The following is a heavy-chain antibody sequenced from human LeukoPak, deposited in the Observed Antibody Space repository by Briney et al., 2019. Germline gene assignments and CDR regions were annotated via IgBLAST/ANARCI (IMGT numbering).Heavy chain of an antibody. Sequence: RGESLKISCKGSGYSFTTYWIGGVRQMPGKGLEWMGIIYPGDSDTRYSPSFQGQVTISVDKSISTAYLQWGSLKASDTAMYYCARLGNFWSGFDYWGQGTLVTVSS. CDR3: ARLGNFWSGFDY. J-gene: IGHJ4*02. CDR1: GYSFTTYW. CDR2: IYPGDSDT. D-gene: IGHD3-3*01. V-gene: IGHV5-51*01.